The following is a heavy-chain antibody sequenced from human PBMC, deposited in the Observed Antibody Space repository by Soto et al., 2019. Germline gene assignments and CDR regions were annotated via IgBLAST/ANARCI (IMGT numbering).Heavy chain of an antibody. V-gene: IGHV1-3*01. D-gene: IGHD3-16*01. Sequence: ASVKVSCKASGYTFTRYAMHWVRQAPGQRLEWMGWINAGNGNTKYSQKFQGRVIITRYTSASTAYMELSSLRSEDTAVYYCARGEFLSYDDYWGQGTLVTVSS. CDR2: INAGNGNT. CDR1: GYTFTRYA. CDR3: ARGEFLSYDDY. J-gene: IGHJ4*02.